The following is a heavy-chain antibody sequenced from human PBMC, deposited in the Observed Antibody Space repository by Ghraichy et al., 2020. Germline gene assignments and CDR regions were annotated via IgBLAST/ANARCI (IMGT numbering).Heavy chain of an antibody. Sequence: GSLRLSCKVSAGSIYSSSYYWGWIRQSPGKGLEWIGSISYSGSTYYNPSLKSRVTISVDTSKNQFSLRLSSVTAADTAVYYCARLGCSSISCVQKYFLHWGQGTLVTVSS. D-gene: IGHD2-2*01. V-gene: IGHV4-39*01. CDR1: AGSIYSSSYY. CDR3: ARLGCSSISCVQKYFLH. J-gene: IGHJ1*01. CDR2: ISYSGST.